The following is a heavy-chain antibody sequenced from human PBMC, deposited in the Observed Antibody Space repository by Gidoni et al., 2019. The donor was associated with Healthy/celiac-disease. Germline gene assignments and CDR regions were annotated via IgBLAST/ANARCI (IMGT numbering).Heavy chain of an antibody. CDR1: GGSISSYY. J-gene: IGHJ6*02. V-gene: IGHV4-59*01. D-gene: IGHD3-10*01. CDR3: ARDYYGSGRNWGMDV. CDR2: IYYSGST. Sequence: QVQLQGSGPGLVKPSETLSLTCTVSGGSISSYYWSWIRQPPGKGLEWIGYIYYSGSTNYNPYLKSRVTISVDTSKNQFSLKLSSVTAADTAVYYCARDYYGSGRNWGMDVWGQGTTVTVSS.